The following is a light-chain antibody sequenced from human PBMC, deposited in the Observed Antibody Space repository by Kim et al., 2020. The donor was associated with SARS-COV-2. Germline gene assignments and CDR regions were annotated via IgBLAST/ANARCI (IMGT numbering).Light chain of an antibody. J-gene: IGKJ1*01. Sequence: DIQMTQSPSSVSASVGDRVTIACRASQGISRWLDWYQQKPGNAPQFLIFAAFNLQSGVASRFSGSGAGTDSTLTISSLQPPDFAAYYCQQTNCFPWTFGIGTRVDIK. CDR1: QGISRW. CDR2: AAF. CDR3: QQTNCFPWT. V-gene: IGKV1-12*01.